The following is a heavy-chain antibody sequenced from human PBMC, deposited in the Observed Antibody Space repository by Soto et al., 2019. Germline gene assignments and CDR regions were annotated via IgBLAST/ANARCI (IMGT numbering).Heavy chain of an antibody. CDR1: GGSISSYY. CDR3: AREGNGWYGDWFDP. Sequence: QVQLQESGPGLVKPSETLSLTCTVSGGSISSYYWSWIRQPPGKGLEWIGYSYYSGSTNYNPSLKSRVTIPVDTSKNQFSLKLSSVTAADTAVYYCAREGNGWYGDWFDPWGQGTLVTVSS. J-gene: IGHJ5*02. D-gene: IGHD6-19*01. V-gene: IGHV4-59*01. CDR2: SYYSGST.